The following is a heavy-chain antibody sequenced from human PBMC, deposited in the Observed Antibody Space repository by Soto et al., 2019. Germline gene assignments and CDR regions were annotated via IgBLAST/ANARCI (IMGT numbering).Heavy chain of an antibody. V-gene: IGHV1-58*02. J-gene: IGHJ6*02. CDR3: AADGGDSSSSLLLYYYYYGMDV. Sequence: ASVKVSCKASGYTFTSYGISWVRQARGQRLEWIGWIVVGSGNTNYAQKFQERVTITRDMSTSTAYMELSSLRSEDTAVYYCAADGGDSSSSLLLYYYYYGMDVWGQGTTVTVSS. CDR1: GYTFTSYG. CDR2: IVVGSGNT. D-gene: IGHD6-6*01.